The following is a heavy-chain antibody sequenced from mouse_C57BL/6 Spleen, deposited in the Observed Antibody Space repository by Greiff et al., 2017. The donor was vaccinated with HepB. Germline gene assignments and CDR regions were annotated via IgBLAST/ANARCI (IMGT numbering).Heavy chain of an antibody. V-gene: IGHV10-1*01. CDR3: VRQGIYYDYFYAMDY. J-gene: IGHJ4*01. D-gene: IGHD2-4*01. CDR1: GFSFNTYA. Sequence: EVKVVESGGGLVQPKGSLKLSCAASGFSFNTYAMNWVRQAPGKGLEWVARIRSKSNNYATYYADSVKDRFTISRDDSESMLYLQMNNLKTEDTAMYYCVRQGIYYDYFYAMDYWGQGTSVTVSS. CDR2: IRSKSNNYAT.